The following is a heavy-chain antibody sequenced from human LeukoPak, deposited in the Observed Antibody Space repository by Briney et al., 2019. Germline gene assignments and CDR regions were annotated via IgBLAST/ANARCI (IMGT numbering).Heavy chain of an antibody. J-gene: IGHJ5*02. V-gene: IGHV1-18*01. D-gene: IGHD3-3*01. CDR2: ISTSNGNT. Sequence: ASPKVSCKASGYTFTSYGISWVRQAPGQGLEWMGWISTSNGNTNYAQKLQGRVTMTTDTSTSTAYMELRSLRSDDTAVYYCARDYDFWSDKRGWFDPWGQGTLVTVSS. CDR3: ARDYDFWSDKRGWFDP. CDR1: GYTFTSYG.